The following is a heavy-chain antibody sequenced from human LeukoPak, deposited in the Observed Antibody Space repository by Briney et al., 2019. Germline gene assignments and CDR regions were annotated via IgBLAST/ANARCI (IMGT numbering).Heavy chain of an antibody. CDR1: GGSISSYY. V-gene: IGHV4-4*07. D-gene: IGHD2-21*02. J-gene: IGHJ6*02. Sequence: SETLSLTCTVSGGSISSYYWSWIRQPAGKGLEWIGRIYTGGSTNYNPSLKSRVTMSVDTSKNQFSLKLSSVTAADTAVYYCARGSKWGECGGDCSQYGMDVWGQGTTVTVSS. CDR2: IYTGGST. CDR3: ARGSKWGECGGDCSQYGMDV.